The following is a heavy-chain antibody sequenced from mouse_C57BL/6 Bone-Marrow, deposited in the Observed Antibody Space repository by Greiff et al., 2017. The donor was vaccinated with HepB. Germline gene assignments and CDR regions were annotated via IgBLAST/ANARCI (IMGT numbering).Heavy chain of an antibody. V-gene: IGHV3-6*01. CDR1: GYSITSGYY. D-gene: IGHD2-2*01. CDR3: VCYGYYYAMDY. Sequence: EVQLQQSGPGLVKPSQSLSLTCSVTGYSITSGYYWNWIRQFPGNKLEWMGYISYDGSNNYNPSLKNRISITRDTSKNQFFLKLNSVTTEDTATYYCVCYGYYYAMDYWGQGTSGTVSS. J-gene: IGHJ4*01. CDR2: ISYDGSN.